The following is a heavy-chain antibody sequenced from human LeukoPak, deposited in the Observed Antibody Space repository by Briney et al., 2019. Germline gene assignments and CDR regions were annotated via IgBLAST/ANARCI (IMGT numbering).Heavy chain of an antibody. V-gene: IGHV3-9*01. CDR3: ARLTGDNYFDS. J-gene: IGHJ4*02. D-gene: IGHD7-27*01. Sequence: GGSLRLSCAASGFTFDDYAMHWVRHAPGKGLEWVSGISWNSGSIGYADSVKGRFTISRENAKNSLYLQMNRLRAGDTPVYYCARLTGDNYFDSWGQGTLVTVSS. CDR1: GFTFDDYA. CDR2: ISWNSGSI.